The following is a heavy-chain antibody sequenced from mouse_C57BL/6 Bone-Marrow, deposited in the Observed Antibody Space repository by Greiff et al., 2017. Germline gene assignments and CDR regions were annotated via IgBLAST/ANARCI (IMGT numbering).Heavy chain of an antibody. CDR2: ISYSGST. D-gene: IGHD2-1*01. CDR3: ARTPFSNYPYAMDY. CDR1: GYSITSGYD. V-gene: IGHV3-1*01. J-gene: IGHJ4*01. Sequence: EVQLVESGPGMVKPSQSLSLTCTVTGYSITSGYDWHWIRHFPGNKLEWMGYISYSGSTNYNPSLKSRISITHDTSKNHFFLKLNSVTTEDTATYYCARTPFSNYPYAMDYWGQGTSVTVSS.